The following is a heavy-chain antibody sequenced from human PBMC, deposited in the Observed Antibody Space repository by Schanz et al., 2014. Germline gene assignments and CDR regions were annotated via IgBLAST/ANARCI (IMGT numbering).Heavy chain of an antibody. CDR1: GGSMDTHY. CDR3: ARRVVPATMGLYFDL. V-gene: IGHV4-4*08. D-gene: IGHD2-21*01. Sequence: QVQLQESGPGLVKPSETLSLMCTVSGGSMDTHYWGWIRQPPGKGLEWIAFIYSSGIAIYNPSLEGRAPISVDTPKNQFPRRRTSVTAADTATYYCARRVVPATMGLYFDLWGQGTLVTVSS. CDR2: IYSSGIA. J-gene: IGHJ4*02.